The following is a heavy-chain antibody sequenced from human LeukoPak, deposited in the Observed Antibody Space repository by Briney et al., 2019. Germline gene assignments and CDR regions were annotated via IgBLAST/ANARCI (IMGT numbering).Heavy chain of an antibody. J-gene: IGHJ4*02. CDR1: GFTFSSYG. D-gene: IGHD3-3*01. V-gene: IGHV3-7*03. CDR3: ARDQYDTWSRRGNFDS. CDR2: IKLDGSEK. Sequence: GGSLSLSCAASGFTFSSYGMHWVRQAPGKGLEWVANIKLDGSEKNYVDSVKGRFTISRDNTKNSLYLQTNSLRVEDTAVFYCARDQYDTWSRRGNFDSWGQGTLVIVSS.